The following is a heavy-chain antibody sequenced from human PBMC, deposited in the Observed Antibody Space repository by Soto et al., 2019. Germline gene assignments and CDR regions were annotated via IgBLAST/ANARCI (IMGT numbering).Heavy chain of an antibody. Sequence: XESLRLSCAVSGFPFSSDSMNWVRQAPGKGLEWVSYISSSSSTIYYADSVKGRFTISRDNAKNSLYLQMNSLRDEYKDVYYCARRANAFDLWGQGTMGTLAS. V-gene: IGHV3-48*02. CDR1: GFPFSSDS. J-gene: IGHJ3*01. CDR3: ARRANAFDL. D-gene: IGHD1-26*01. CDR2: ISSSSSTI.